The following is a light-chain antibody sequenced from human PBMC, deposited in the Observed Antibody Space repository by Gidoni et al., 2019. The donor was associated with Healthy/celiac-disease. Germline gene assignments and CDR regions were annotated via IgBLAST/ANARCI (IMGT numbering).Light chain of an antibody. CDR2: YDS. J-gene: IGLJ1*01. CDR3: QVWDSSSDHPGV. Sequence: SYVLTPPPSVSVAPGKTARITCGGNNIGSKSVHWYQQKPGQAPVLVIYYDSDRPSGIPERFSGYNSGNTATLTISRVEAGDEADYYCQVWDSSSDHPGVFGTGTKVTGL. CDR1: NIGSKS. V-gene: IGLV3-21*04.